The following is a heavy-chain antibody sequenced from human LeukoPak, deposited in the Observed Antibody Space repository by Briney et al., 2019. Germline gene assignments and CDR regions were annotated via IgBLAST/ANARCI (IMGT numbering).Heavy chain of an antibody. CDR3: ARAYDGNSYSFDH. V-gene: IGHV3-33*01. CDR2: ISSDGGGE. J-gene: IGHJ4*02. CDR1: GFTFRSYD. Sequence: GGSLRLSCGASGFTFRSYDMHWVRQAPGKGLDWVAVISSDGGGEDYADSVKGRFTISRDNSRNTVYLQMDSLRAEDTAVYFCARAYDGNSYSFDHWGQGTLVTVAS. D-gene: IGHD4-23*01.